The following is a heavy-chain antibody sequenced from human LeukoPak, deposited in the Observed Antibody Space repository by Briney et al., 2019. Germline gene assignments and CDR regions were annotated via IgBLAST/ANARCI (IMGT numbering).Heavy chain of an antibody. CDR1: GYTFTSYG. CDR2: ISAYNGNT. Sequence: ASVKVSCKASGYTFTSYGISWVRQAPGQGLEWMGWISAYNGNTNYAQKLQGRVTMTTDTSTSTAYMELRSLRSDGTAVYYCARDLVRFPPDAFDIWGQGTMVTVSS. D-gene: IGHD3-3*01. CDR3: ARDLVRFPPDAFDI. V-gene: IGHV1-18*01. J-gene: IGHJ3*02.